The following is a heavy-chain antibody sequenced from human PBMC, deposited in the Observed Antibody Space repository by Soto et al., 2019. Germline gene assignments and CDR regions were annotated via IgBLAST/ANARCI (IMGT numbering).Heavy chain of an antibody. Sequence: PSQTLSLTCAISGDSVSSNSAGWNWIRQSPSRGLEWLGRTYYSSRWYNDYAVSVKSRITINPDTSKNQFPLQLNSVTPEDTAVYYCARLSGPLDAFDIWGHGTMVTVSS. CDR1: GDSVSSNSAG. D-gene: IGHD1-1*01. V-gene: IGHV6-1*01. J-gene: IGHJ3*02. CDR3: ARLSGPLDAFDI. CDR2: TYYSSRWYN.